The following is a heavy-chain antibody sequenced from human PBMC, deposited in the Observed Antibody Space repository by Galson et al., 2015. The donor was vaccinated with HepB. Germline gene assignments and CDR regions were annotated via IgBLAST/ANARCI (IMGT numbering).Heavy chain of an antibody. CDR3: TRGPETPPTVVTPGHGFDY. V-gene: IGHV3-49*03. CDR2: IRSKAYGGTT. CDR1: GFTFGDYA. Sequence: SLRLSCAASGFTFGDYAMSWFRQAPGKGLEWVGFIRSKAYGGTTEYAASVKGRFTISRDDSKSIAYLQMNSLKTEDTAVYYCTRGPETPPTVVTPGHGFDYWGQGTLVTVSS. D-gene: IGHD4-23*01. J-gene: IGHJ4*02.